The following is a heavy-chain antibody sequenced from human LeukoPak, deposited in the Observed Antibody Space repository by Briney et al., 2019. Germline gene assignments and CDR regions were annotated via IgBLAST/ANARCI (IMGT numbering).Heavy chain of an antibody. CDR3: ARMSNQYSSRWYPYYFDY. CDR1: GGSFSGYY. Sequence: PSETLSLTCAVYGGSFSGYYWSWIRQPPGKGLEWIGEINHSGSTNYNPSLKSRVTISVDTSKNQFSLKLSSVTAADTAVYYCARMSNQYSSRWYPYYFDYWGQGTLVTVSS. CDR2: INHSGST. J-gene: IGHJ4*02. D-gene: IGHD6-13*01. V-gene: IGHV4-34*01.